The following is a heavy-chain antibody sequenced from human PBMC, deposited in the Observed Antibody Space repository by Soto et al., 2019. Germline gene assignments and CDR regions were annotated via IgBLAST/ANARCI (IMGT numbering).Heavy chain of an antibody. J-gene: IGHJ5*01. CDR3: ARHSASWQWFDY. D-gene: IGHD1-26*01. CDR1: GGSISSGGYY. V-gene: IGHV4-31*03. CDR2: IYYSGST. Sequence: QVQLQESGPGLVKPSQTLSLTCSVSGGSISSGGYYWSWIRQHPEKGLEWIGYIYYSGSTNYNTSLKSRVIMSVDTSSNRFSLDLRSVTAADTDIYDCARHSASWQWFDYWGQGTLVTVSS.